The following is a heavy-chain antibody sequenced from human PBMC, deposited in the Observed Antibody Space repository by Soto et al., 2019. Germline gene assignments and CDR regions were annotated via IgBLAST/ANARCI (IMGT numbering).Heavy chain of an antibody. Sequence: SSETLSLTCTVSGGSISSGDYYWSWIRQPPGKGLEWIGYIYYSGTANYNPSLKSRVSISVDMSKSQFSLKLTSVTADDTALYFCASSSFPRSGALFHGLDVWGQGTTVTVSS. CDR1: GGSISSGDYY. CDR3: ASSSFPRSGALFHGLDV. V-gene: IGHV4-30-4*01. D-gene: IGHD3-10*01. CDR2: IYYSGTA. J-gene: IGHJ6*02.